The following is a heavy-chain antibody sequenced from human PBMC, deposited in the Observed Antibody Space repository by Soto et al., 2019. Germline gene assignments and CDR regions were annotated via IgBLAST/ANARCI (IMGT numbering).Heavy chain of an antibody. V-gene: IGHV4-39*01. CDR2: IYYSGYT. CDR3: ARNQPQRYCSGGTCRPAYGMDV. D-gene: IGHD2-15*01. Sequence: SETLSLTCTVSGGSISSDSFYWAWIHQPPGKGLEWIGIIYYSGYTYYNPSLAGRLTMSVDTSNQFSLTLRSVTAADTALYYCARNQPQRYCSGGTCRPAYGMDVWGQGTTVTVSS. J-gene: IGHJ6*02. CDR1: GGSISSDSFY.